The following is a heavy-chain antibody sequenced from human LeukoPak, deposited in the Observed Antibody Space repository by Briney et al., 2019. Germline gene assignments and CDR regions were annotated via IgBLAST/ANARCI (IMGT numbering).Heavy chain of an antibody. Sequence: SETLSLTCAVYGGSFSGYYWSWIRQPPGKGLEWIGEINHSRSTNYNPSLKSRVTISVDTSKNQFSLKLSSVTAADTAVYYCARGENSSSSCYFDYWGQGTLVTVSS. CDR2: INHSRST. J-gene: IGHJ4*02. CDR3: ARGENSSSSCYFDY. D-gene: IGHD6-13*01. CDR1: GGSFSGYY. V-gene: IGHV4-34*01.